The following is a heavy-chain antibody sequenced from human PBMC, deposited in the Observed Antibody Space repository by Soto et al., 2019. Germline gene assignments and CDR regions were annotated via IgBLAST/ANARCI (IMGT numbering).Heavy chain of an antibody. D-gene: IGHD3-10*01. V-gene: IGHV3-33*01. Sequence: QVQLVESGGGVVQPGRSLRLSCAASGFTFSHYGMHWVRQAPGKGLEWVAVIWYDGSNKNYADSVKGRFTISRDSSKNTLYLQMNSLRADDTAVYYCVVGPWLPHAFDIWGQGTMVTVSS. CDR1: GFTFSHYG. CDR2: IWYDGSNK. J-gene: IGHJ3*02. CDR3: VVGPWLPHAFDI.